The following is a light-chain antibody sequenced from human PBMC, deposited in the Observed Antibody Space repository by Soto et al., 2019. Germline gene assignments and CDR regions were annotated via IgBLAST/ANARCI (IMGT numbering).Light chain of an antibody. J-gene: IGKJ4*01. CDR3: QQYYYAPALT. CDR2: WAS. V-gene: IGKV4-1*01. Sequence: DIVMTQSPDSLALSLGERATINCKSSQSVLHSSNNRNYLAWYQQKPGQPPKFLIYWASTRESGVPDRFSGSGSVTAFTLPIASLQAEDVAVYYCQQYYYAPALTFGGGTRVEIK. CDR1: QSVLHSSNNRNY.